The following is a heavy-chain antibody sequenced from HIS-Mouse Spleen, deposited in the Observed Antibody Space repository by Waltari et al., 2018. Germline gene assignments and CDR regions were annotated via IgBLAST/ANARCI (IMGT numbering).Heavy chain of an antibody. Sequence: QVQLQESGPGLVKPSENLSLTCPVSGGSISSYYWSWIRQPAGKGLEWIGRIYTSGSTNYNPSLKSRVTMSVDTSKNQFSLKLSSVTAADTAVYYCARASYYDYVWGSYRYAFDIWGQGTMVTVSS. CDR2: IYTSGST. CDR3: ARASYYDYVWGSYRYAFDI. J-gene: IGHJ3*02. D-gene: IGHD3-16*02. V-gene: IGHV4-4*07. CDR1: GGSISSYY.